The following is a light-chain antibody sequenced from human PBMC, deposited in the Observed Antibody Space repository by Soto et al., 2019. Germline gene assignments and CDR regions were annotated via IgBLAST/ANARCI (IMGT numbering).Light chain of an antibody. CDR1: QSVSSN. CDR3: QQYHYWPRT. V-gene: IGKV3-15*01. J-gene: IGKJ1*01. CDR2: GAS. Sequence: EKVMTQSPATQSVKQGERATLSCRASQSVSSNLAWYQQKPGQAPRLLIYGASTRATGLPARFSGSGSGTEFTLTISSLQSEDFAVYYCQQYHYWPRTFGLGTKVDIK.